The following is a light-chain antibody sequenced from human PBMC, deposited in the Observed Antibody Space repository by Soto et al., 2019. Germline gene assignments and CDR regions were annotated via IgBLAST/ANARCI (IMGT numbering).Light chain of an antibody. J-gene: IGLJ1*01. CDR1: STDVGGYNF. CDR3: SSYAGSNRV. CDR2: DVA. V-gene: IGLV2-8*01. Sequence: QSALTQPPSASGSPGRSVTISCTGTSTDVGGYNFVSWYQQHPGKAPKLMLYDVANRPSGVPDRFSGSKSGDTASLTVSGLQAEDEADYYCSSYAGSNRVFGTGTKVTV.